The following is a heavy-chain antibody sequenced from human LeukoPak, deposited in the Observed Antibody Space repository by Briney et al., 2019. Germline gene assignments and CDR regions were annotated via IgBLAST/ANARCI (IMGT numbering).Heavy chain of an antibody. J-gene: IGHJ5*02. D-gene: IGHD2-15*01. CDR3: ARGVVVVAATPPNNWFDP. CDR2: IYTSGST. CDR1: GGSISSYY. V-gene: IGHV4-4*07. Sequence: SETLSLTCTVSGGSISSYYWSWIRQPAGKGLEWIGRIYTSGSTNYNPYLKSRVTMSVDTSKNQFSLKLSSVTAADTAVYYCARGVVVVAATPPNNWFDPWGQGTLVTVSS.